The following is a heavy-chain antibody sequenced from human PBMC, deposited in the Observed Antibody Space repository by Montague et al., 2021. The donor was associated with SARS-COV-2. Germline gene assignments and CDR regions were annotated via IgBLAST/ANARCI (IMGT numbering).Heavy chain of an antibody. Sequence: CAISGDSVSSKSVAWNWIRQSPSRGLEWLGRTYYRSKWDSDYAESVKRRLVITPDTSKNQVSLQLNSVIPEDTAVYFCASSGITLTGLDAFEIWGQGTMVTVSS. V-gene: IGHV6-1*01. J-gene: IGHJ3*02. CDR1: GDSVSSKSVA. CDR3: ASSGITLTGLDAFEI. CDR2: TYYRSKWDS. D-gene: IGHD3-9*01.